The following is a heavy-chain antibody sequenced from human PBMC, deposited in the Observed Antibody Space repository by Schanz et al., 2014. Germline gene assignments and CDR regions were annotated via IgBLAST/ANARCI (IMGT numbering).Heavy chain of an antibody. Sequence: EVHLVESGGGLVQPGRSLRLSCAASGFTFDDYAMHWVRQAPGKGLEYVSGISWNGGTKDYADSVKGRFTISRDDAKNSHYLQMNSLRVEDTAVFYCVKIGYTHWSLDDWGQGILVTVSS. CDR3: VKIGYTHWSLDD. J-gene: IGHJ4*02. CDR2: ISWNGGTK. V-gene: IGHV3-9*01. D-gene: IGHD6-13*01. CDR1: GFTFDDYA.